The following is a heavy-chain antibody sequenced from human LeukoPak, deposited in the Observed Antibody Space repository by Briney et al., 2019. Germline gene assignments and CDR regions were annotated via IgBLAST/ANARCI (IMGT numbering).Heavy chain of an antibody. J-gene: IGHJ4*02. CDR2: IYYSGST. Sequence: SETLSLTCTISGGSISSSSYYWGWIRQPPGKGLEWIGSIYYSGSTYCNPSLKSRVTISVDTSKNQFSLKLSSVTAADTAVYYCARRPYYDYVWGSSDYWGQGTLVTVSS. V-gene: IGHV4-39*01. CDR3: ARRPYYDYVWGSSDY. D-gene: IGHD3-16*01. CDR1: GGSISSSSYY.